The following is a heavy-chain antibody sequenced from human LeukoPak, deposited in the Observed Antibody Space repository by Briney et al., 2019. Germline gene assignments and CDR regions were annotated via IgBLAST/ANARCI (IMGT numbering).Heavy chain of an antibody. J-gene: IGHJ5*02. V-gene: IGHV4-59*08. CDR3: ARLRGPTVSRPPKPGWFDP. CDR1: GGSISSYY. D-gene: IGHD4-17*01. Sequence: PSETLSLTCTVSGGSISSYYWSWIRQPPGKGLEWIGYIYYSGSTNYNPSLKSRVTISVDTSKSQFSLKLSSVTAADTAVYYCARLRGPTVSRPPKPGWFDPWGQGTLVTVSS. CDR2: IYYSGST.